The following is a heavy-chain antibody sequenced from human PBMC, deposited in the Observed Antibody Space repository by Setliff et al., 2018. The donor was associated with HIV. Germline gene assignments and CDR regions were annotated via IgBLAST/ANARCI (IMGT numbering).Heavy chain of an antibody. V-gene: IGHV1-2*04. J-gene: IGHJ1*01. D-gene: IGHD6-25*01. CDR2: INPNTGGT. Sequence: VKVSCKASGYTFTGYYMHWVRQAPGQGLEWMGWINPNTGGTNYAQKFQGWVTMTRDTSISTAYMEVSRLRLDDTAVYYCARNHQPGSPLAEGCFQHWGQGTLVTVSS. CDR3: ARNHQPGSPLAEGCFQH. CDR1: GYTFTGYY.